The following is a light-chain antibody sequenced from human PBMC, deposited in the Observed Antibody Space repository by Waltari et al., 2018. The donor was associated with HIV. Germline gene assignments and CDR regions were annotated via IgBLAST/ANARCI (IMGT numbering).Light chain of an antibody. J-gene: IGLJ2*01. V-gene: IGLV2-8*01. Sequence: QPALTHPPPASGSPGQSVTIPCTGTCSDVGGYHYVSWYQQHPGKAPKLMIYEVSKRPSGVPDRFSGSKSGNPASLTVSGLQAEDEADYYCSSYAGGNNLVFGGGTKVTVL. CDR1: CSDVGGYHY. CDR3: SSYAGGNNLV. CDR2: EVS.